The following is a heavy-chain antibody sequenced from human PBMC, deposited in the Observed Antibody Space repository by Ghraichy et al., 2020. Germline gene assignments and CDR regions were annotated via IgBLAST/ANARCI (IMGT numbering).Heavy chain of an antibody. J-gene: IGHJ4*02. Sequence: GESLNISCAASGFTFSSYAMSWVRQAPGKGLEWVSAISGSGGSTYYADSVKGRFTISRDNSKNTLYLQMNSLRAEDTAVYYCANHYTEFYSSSWYGDNYWGQGTLVTVSS. D-gene: IGHD6-13*01. V-gene: IGHV3-23*01. CDR3: ANHYTEFYSSSWYGDNY. CDR2: ISGSGGST. CDR1: GFTFSSYA.